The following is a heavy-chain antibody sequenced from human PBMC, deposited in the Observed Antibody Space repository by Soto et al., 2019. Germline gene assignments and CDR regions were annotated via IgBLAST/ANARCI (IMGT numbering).Heavy chain of an antibody. CDR3: ARDPYGNLAY. J-gene: IGHJ4*02. CDR2: INAHNGNT. CDR1: GYTFTSYG. V-gene: IGHV1-18*01. D-gene: IGHD3-16*01. Sequence: ASVKVSCKASGYTFTSYGISWVRQAPGQGLEWMGWINAHNGNTKYAQKLQGRVTMTTDTSTSTAYMELRSLRCDDTAVYYCARDPYGNLAYWGQGPLVTVS.